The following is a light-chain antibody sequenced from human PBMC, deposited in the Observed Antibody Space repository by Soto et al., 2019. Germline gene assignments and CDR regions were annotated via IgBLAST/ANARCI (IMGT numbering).Light chain of an antibody. CDR1: SSNIGSNT. CDR2: SNN. V-gene: IGLV1-44*01. J-gene: IGLJ1*01. CDR3: AAWYDSLNGFYV. Sequence: QAVVTQPPSASGTPGQRVTISCSGSSSNIGSNTVNWYQQLPATAPKLLIYSNNQRPSGGPDRFSGSKSGTSASLAISGLQSEDEAAYYCAAWYDSLNGFYVFGTGTKLTVL.